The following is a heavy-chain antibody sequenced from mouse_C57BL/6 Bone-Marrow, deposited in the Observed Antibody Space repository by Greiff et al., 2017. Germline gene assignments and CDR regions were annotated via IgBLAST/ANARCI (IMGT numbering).Heavy chain of an antibody. J-gene: IGHJ4*01. Sequence: QVQLKESGAELARPGASVKMSCKASGYTFTSYTMHWVKQRPGQGLEWIGYINPSSGYTKSNKKFKDKATLTADKFSSTAYMQLSSLKSEDSAVYSSARRNYYYAMDYWGQGTSVTVSS. D-gene: IGHD1-1*01. CDR2: INPSSGYT. CDR1: GYTFTSYT. V-gene: IGHV1-4*01. CDR3: ARRNYYYAMDY.